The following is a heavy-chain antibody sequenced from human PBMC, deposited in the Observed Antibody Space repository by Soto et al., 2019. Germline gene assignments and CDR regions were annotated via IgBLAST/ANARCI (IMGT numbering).Heavy chain of an antibody. V-gene: IGHV3-30-3*01. J-gene: IGHJ4*02. CDR1: GFTFSSYA. Sequence: QVQLVESGGGVVQPGRSLRLSCAASGFTFSSYAMHWVRQAPGKGLEWVAVISYDGSNKYYADSVKGRFTISRDNSKNTLYLQMNSLRAEDTAVYYCARDNSGYWLDYWGQGTLVTVSS. D-gene: IGHD2-8*02. CDR3: ARDNSGYWLDY. CDR2: ISYDGSNK.